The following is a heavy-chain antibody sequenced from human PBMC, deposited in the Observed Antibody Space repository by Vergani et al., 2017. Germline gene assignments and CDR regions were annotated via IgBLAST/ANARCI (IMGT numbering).Heavy chain of an antibody. D-gene: IGHD6-13*01. CDR3: ARPRYAPCIAAAGTVGWFDP. V-gene: IGHV5-51*01. Sequence: EVPLVQSGAEVKKPGESLKLSCKGSGYSFTSYWIGWVRQMPGKGLEWMGIIYPGDSDTRYSPSFQGQVTISADKSISTAYLQWSSLKASDTAMYYCARPRYAPCIAAAGTVGWFDPWGQGTLVTVSS. CDR1: GYSFTSYW. J-gene: IGHJ5*02. CDR2: IYPGDSDT.